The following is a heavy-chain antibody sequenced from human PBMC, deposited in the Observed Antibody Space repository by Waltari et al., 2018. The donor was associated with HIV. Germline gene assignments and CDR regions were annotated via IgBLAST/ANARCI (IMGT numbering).Heavy chain of an antibody. CDR1: GYTCIGYF. CDR2: LNPRSGDT. CDR3: HRPWDSDHWGSDL. J-gene: IGHJ4*01. Sequence: QDQLIQSGTEVKEPGASLRVSCRASGYTCIGYFIHWVRQAPGQGLEWMGDLNPRSGDTEYAQKFRGRVTLTGDTSVNTAYLDLKGLRFDDTATYFCHRPWDSDHWGSDLWGQGTLVIVS. V-gene: IGHV1-2*02. D-gene: IGHD3-16*01.